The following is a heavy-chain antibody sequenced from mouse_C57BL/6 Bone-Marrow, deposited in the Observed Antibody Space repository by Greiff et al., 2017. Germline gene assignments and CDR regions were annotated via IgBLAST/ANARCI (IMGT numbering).Heavy chain of an antibody. Sequence: QVQLQQSGAELMKPGASVKLSCKATGYTFTGYWIEWVKQRPGHGLEWIGEILPGSGSTNYNEKFKGKATFTADTSSNTAYMQLSSLTTEDSAIYYCARFITAVGAYWYFDVWGTGTTVTVSS. CDR3: ARFITAVGAYWYFDV. V-gene: IGHV1-9*01. J-gene: IGHJ1*03. D-gene: IGHD1-1*01. CDR2: ILPGSGST. CDR1: GYTFTGYW.